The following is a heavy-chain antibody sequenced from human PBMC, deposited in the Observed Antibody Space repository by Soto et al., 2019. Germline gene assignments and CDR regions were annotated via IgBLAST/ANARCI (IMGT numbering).Heavy chain of an antibody. CDR2: IIPIFGTA. Sequence: QVQLVQSGAEVKKPGSSVKVSCKASGGTFSSYAISWVRQAPGQGLEWMGGIIPIFGTANYAQKFQGRVTITADESTSTAYRELSSLRSEDTAVYYCARGGTMVRGALRGMDVWGQGTTVTVSS. CDR3: ARGGTMVRGALRGMDV. D-gene: IGHD3-10*01. CDR1: GGTFSSYA. J-gene: IGHJ6*02. V-gene: IGHV1-69*01.